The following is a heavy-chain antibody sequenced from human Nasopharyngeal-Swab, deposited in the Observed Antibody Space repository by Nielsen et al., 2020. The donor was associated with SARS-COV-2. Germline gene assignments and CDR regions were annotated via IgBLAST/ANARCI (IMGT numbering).Heavy chain of an antibody. J-gene: IGHJ3*02. CDR3: ARAGSSWYNAFDI. CDR2: ISSSSYT. Sequence: RQAPGKGLEWVSYISSSSYTNYADSVKGRFTISRDNAKNSLYLQMNSLRAEDTAVYYCARAGSSWYNAFDIWGQGTMVTVSS. V-gene: IGHV3-11*05. D-gene: IGHD6-13*01.